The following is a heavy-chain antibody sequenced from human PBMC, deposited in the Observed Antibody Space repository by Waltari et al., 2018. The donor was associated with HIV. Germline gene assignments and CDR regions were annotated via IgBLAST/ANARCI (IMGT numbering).Heavy chain of an antibody. V-gene: IGHV4-30-4*08. J-gene: IGHJ5*02. CDR3: AREVMVVVVPAAIYWFDP. Sequence: QVELQESGPGLVKPSQTLSLSCTVSGASIHSDDPYWTWIRQPPGKGLECIGSIYYSGSTYYNPSLKSRVTISIDKSKNQFSLKLTSVTAADTAVYFCAREVMVVVVPAAIYWFDPWGQGTLVTVSS. CDR1: GASIHSDDPY. D-gene: IGHD2-2*02. CDR2: IYYSGST.